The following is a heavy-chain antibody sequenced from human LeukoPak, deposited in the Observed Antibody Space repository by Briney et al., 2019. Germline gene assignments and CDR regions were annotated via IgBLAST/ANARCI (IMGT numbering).Heavy chain of an antibody. D-gene: IGHD3-22*01. J-gene: IGHJ4*02. Sequence: GGSLRLSCAASGFTFSSYAMSWVRQAPGKGLEWVSAISGSGGSTYYADSVKGRFTISRDNSKNTLYLQMNSLRAEDTAVYYRAKDESAVVPTSLFDYWGQGTLVTVSS. V-gene: IGHV3-23*01. CDR1: GFTFSSYA. CDR3: AKDESAVVPTSLFDY. CDR2: ISGSGGST.